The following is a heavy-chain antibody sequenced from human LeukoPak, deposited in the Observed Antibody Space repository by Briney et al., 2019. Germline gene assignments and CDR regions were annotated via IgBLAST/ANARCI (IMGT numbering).Heavy chain of an antibody. J-gene: IGHJ4*02. CDR2: ISSSGFTI. Sequence: GGSLRLSCAASGFTFSDYYMTWIRQAPGKGLEWLSYISSSGFTIDYADPVKGRFTISGDNAKKSLDLQMNSLRAEDTAVYYCARSSGWSVPVDYWGQGTLATVSS. V-gene: IGHV3-11*04. CDR1: GFTFSDYY. D-gene: IGHD6-19*01. CDR3: ARSSGWSVPVDY.